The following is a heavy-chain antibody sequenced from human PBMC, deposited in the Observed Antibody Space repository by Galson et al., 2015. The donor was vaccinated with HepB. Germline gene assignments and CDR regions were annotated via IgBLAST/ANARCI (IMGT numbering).Heavy chain of an antibody. CDR3: VRDGAPYCSGGRCYSTDAFDM. Sequence: SLRLSCAASGFTVSSNYMNWVRQAPGKGLEWVSYISNGSSTMYYAASVKGRFAISRDNAKNSLYLQMNSLRDEDSAMYYCVRDGAPYCSGGRCYSTDAFDMWGQGTVVTVSS. J-gene: IGHJ3*02. D-gene: IGHD2-15*01. CDR1: GFTVSSNY. V-gene: IGHV3-48*02. CDR2: ISNGSSTM.